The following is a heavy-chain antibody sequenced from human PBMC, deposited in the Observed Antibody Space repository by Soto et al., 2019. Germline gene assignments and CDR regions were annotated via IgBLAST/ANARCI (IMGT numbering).Heavy chain of an antibody. Sequence: VGSLRLSCAASGFTFSSYWMHWVRQAPGKGLVWVSRINSDGSSTSYADSVKGRFTISRDNAKNTLYLQMNSLRAEDTAVHYCARDHDSSDKGWVGFDPWGQGTLVTVSS. CDR2: INSDGSST. V-gene: IGHV3-74*01. D-gene: IGHD3-22*01. CDR1: GFTFSSYW. J-gene: IGHJ5*02. CDR3: ARDHDSSDKGWVGFDP.